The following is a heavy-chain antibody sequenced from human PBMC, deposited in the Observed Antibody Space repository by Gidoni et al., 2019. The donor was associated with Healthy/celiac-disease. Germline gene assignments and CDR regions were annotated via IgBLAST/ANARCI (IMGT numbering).Heavy chain of an antibody. Sequence: QVQLQQRRAGLLKPSEPLSLTCAVYGGSFSGYYCSWIRQPPGKGLEWIGEINHSGSTNYNPSIKSRVTISVDTSKNKFSLKLSSVTAADTAVYYCARADPYDYIWGSYRNDAFDIWGQGTMVTVSS. CDR1: GGSFSGYY. J-gene: IGHJ3*02. D-gene: IGHD3-16*02. CDR2: INHSGST. V-gene: IGHV4-34*01. CDR3: ARADPYDYIWGSYRNDAFDI.